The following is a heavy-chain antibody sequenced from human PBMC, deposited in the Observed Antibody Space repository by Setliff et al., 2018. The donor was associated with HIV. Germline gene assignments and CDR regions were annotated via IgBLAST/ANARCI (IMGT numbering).Heavy chain of an antibody. J-gene: IGHJ4*02. D-gene: IGHD3-3*01. Sequence: ASVKVSCKASGYTFTKYGITWVRQAPGQGLEWMGWISANNGSSYFAQKLQDRVTMTSDTSTSTAYMELRSLRSDDTAVYYCARVRERVTIFGVVRDFDSWGQGTLVTVSS. CDR2: ISANNGSS. CDR3: ARVRERVTIFGVVRDFDS. CDR1: GYTFTKYG. V-gene: IGHV1-18*01.